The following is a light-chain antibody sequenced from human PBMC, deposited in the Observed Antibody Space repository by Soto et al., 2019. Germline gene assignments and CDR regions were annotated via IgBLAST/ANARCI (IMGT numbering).Light chain of an antibody. V-gene: IGLV4-69*01. CDR2: LNSDGSH. J-gene: IGLJ2*01. CDR1: SGHSNYA. Sequence: QPVLTQSPSASASLGASVKLTCTLSSGHSNYAIAWHQQQPEKGPRYLMKLNSDGSHSKGDGIPDRFSGPSSGAERYLTISSLQTEDEADYYCQTWATGIHVVFGGGTKLTVL. CDR3: QTWATGIHVV.